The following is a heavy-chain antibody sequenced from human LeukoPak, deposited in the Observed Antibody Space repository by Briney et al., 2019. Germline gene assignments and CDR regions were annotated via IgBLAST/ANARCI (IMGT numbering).Heavy chain of an antibody. CDR3: ADISHVVTASTFDY. CDR2: ISGSGGST. D-gene: IGHD2-21*02. CDR1: GFTFSSYA. Sequence: GGSLRLSCAASGFTFSSYAMSWVRQAPGKGLEWVSAISGSGGSTYYADSVKGRFTISRDNSKNTLYLQMNSLRAEDTAVYYCADISHVVTASTFDYWGQGTLVTASS. V-gene: IGHV3-23*01. J-gene: IGHJ4*02.